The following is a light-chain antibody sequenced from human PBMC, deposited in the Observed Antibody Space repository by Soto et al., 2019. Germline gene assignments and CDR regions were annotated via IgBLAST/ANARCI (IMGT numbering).Light chain of an antibody. CDR2: GAS. CDR1: QSVSSY. V-gene: IGKV3-20*01. Sequence: ELVMTQSPATLSVSPVERATLSCRASQSVSSYLAWYQQKPGQAPRLLIYGASSRATGIPDRFSGSGSATDFTLTISRLEPEDFAVFYCQQYGGSPITFGQGTRLEIK. J-gene: IGKJ5*01. CDR3: QQYGGSPIT.